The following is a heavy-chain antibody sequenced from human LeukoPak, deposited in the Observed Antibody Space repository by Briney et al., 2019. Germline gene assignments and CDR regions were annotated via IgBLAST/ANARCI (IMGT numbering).Heavy chain of an antibody. CDR3: AAYITHYYDSTLLDY. CDR1: GGSISSYY. V-gene: IGHV4-59*01. Sequence: SETLSLTCTVSGGSISSYYWSWIRQPPGKGLEWIGYIYYSGSTNYNPSLKSRVTISVDTSKNQFSLKLSSVTAADTAVYYCAAYITHYYDSTLLDYWGQGTLVTVSS. D-gene: IGHD3-22*01. J-gene: IGHJ4*02. CDR2: IYYSGST.